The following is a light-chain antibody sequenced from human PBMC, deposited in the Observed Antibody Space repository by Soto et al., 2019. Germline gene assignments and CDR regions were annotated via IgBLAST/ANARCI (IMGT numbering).Light chain of an antibody. CDR2: GAS. J-gene: IGKJ1*01. CDR3: MQGTQFPQT. Sequence: ESVLTQSPGTPSLSPGERATLSCRASQSVSSSYLGWNQQKPGQAPRLLSYGASTRATGIPDRFSGSGSGTDFTLKISRVEAEDVGVYYCMQGTQFPQTFGQGTKVEIQ. V-gene: IGKV3-20*01. CDR1: QSVSSSY.